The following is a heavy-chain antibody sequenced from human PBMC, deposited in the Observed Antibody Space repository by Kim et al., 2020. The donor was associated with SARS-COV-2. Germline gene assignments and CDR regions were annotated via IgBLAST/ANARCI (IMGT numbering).Heavy chain of an antibody. Sequence: LSLTCAASGFTFSKYWMHWVRQAPGKGLVWVSRVNSDGTSTNYADSVRGRFTISRDNAKNTLFLQMNSLRAEDTAVYYCARDRYYDNSDYYQYYFDYWGQGTLVTVSS. D-gene: IGHD3-22*01. J-gene: IGHJ4*02. CDR3: ARDRYYDNSDYYQYYFDY. CDR2: VNSDGTST. CDR1: GFTFSKYW. V-gene: IGHV3-74*01.